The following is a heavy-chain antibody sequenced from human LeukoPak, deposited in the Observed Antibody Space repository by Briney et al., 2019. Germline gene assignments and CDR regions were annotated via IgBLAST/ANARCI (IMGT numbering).Heavy chain of an antibody. CDR3: ASGGESYPLGY. D-gene: IGHD3-16*01. CDR2: INHSGST. CDR1: GGSFSGYY. V-gene: IGHV4-34*01. J-gene: IGHJ4*02. Sequence: SETLSLTCAVYGGSFSGYYWSWIRQPPGKGLEWIGEINHSGSTNYNPSLKSRVAISVDTSKNQFSLKLSSVTAADTAVYYCASGGESYPLGYWGQGTLVTVPS.